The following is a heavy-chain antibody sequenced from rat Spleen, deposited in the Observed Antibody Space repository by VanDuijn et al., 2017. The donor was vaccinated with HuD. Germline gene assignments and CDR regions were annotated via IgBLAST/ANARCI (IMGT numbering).Heavy chain of an antibody. Sequence: VQLVESGGGLVQPGRSMKLSCAASGFTFSNYYMAWVRQPPGKGLEWVGVMWRSGSTEYNSALKSRLSISRDTSKNQIFLKMNSLQSEDTTTYYCARAPGNGYVMDAWGQGASVTVSS. V-gene: IGHV2-45*01. J-gene: IGHJ4*01. CDR3: ARAPGNGYVMDA. D-gene: IGHD5-1*01. CDR2: MWRSGST. CDR1: GFTFSNYY.